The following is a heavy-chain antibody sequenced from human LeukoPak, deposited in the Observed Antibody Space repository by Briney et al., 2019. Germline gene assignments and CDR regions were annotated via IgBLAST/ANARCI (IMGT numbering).Heavy chain of an antibody. CDR1: GGSISSSSYY. J-gene: IGHJ4*02. Sequence: PSETLSLTCTVSGGSISSSSYYWGWIRQPPGKGLEWIGSIYYSGSTYYNPSFKSRVTISVDTSKNQFSLKLSSVTAADTAVYYCARQGTWKYYFDYWGQGTLVTVSS. D-gene: IGHD1-1*01. CDR2: IYYSGST. CDR3: ARQGTWKYYFDY. V-gene: IGHV4-39*01.